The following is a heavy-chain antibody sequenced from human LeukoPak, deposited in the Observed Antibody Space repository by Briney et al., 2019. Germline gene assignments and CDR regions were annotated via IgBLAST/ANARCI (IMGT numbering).Heavy chain of an antibody. CDR2: ISISGGTT. CDR3: AKAFGGAVAGYFDY. V-gene: IGHV3-23*01. Sequence: PGGSLRLSCAASGLTVSSHAMSWVRQAPGKGLEWVSAISISGGTTYYADSVKGRFTVSRDNSRNTLYLQMNSLRVDDTAVYYCAKAFGGAVAGYFDYWGQGTLVTVSS. J-gene: IGHJ4*02. CDR1: GLTVSSHA. D-gene: IGHD6-19*01.